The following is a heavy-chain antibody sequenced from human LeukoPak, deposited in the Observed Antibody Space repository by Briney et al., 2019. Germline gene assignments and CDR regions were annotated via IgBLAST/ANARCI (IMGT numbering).Heavy chain of an antibody. J-gene: IGHJ5*02. CDR1: GGTFSSYA. CDR2: IIPIFGTA. D-gene: IGHD1-1*01. Sequence: SVKVSCKASGGTFSSYAISWVRQAPGQGLEWMGGIIPIFGTANYAQKFQGRVTITADESTSTAYMELSSLRSEDTAVYYCARDLRTGTTFISYWFDPWGQGTLVTVSS. V-gene: IGHV1-69*13. CDR3: ARDLRTGTTFISYWFDP.